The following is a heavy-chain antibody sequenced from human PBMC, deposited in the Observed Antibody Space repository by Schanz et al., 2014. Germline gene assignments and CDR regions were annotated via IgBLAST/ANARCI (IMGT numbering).Heavy chain of an antibody. CDR3: ARDGAELYYFDD. CDR2: TRYDGNNK. Sequence: QVQLVESGGGVVQPGRSLRLSCAASGFTFSRYGMHWVRQAPGKGLEWVAATRYDGNNKYYVDSVKGRFTISRDNSKNTLYLQMNGLRAEDTAVFYCARDGAELYYFDDWGQGTLVTVSS. CDR1: GFTFSRYG. V-gene: IGHV3-33*01. J-gene: IGHJ4*02. D-gene: IGHD1-1*01.